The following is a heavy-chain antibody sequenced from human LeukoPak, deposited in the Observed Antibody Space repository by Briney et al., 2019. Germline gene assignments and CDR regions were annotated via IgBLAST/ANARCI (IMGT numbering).Heavy chain of an antibody. J-gene: IGHJ5*01. V-gene: IGHV1-2*04. CDR2: MNLNSGIT. Sequence: GASVKVSCKPSGYPFTRNYMHWVRQAAGEGLRWMGWMNLNSGITNYAQKFEGLATMTRNTSISRFYMELSRLRSDDTGVNYCAREYISSWFDSWGQGTLVTVSS. D-gene: IGHD6-13*01. CDR3: AREYISSWFDS. CDR1: GYPFTRNY.